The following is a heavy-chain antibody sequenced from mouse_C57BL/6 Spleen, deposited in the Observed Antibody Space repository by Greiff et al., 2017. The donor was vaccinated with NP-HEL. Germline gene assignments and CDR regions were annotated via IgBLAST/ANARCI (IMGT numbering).Heavy chain of an antibody. CDR2: IDPSDSYT. V-gene: IGHV1-59*01. CDR3: ARFYYDYDGRTWFAY. D-gene: IGHD2-4*01. CDR1: GYTFTSYW. J-gene: IGHJ3*01. Sequence: VKLQQPGAELVRPGTSVKLSCKASGYTFTSYWMHWVKQRPGQGLEWIGVIDPSDSYTNYNQRFKGKATLTVDTSSSTAYMQLSSLTSEDSAVYYCARFYYDYDGRTWFAYWGQGTLVTVSA.